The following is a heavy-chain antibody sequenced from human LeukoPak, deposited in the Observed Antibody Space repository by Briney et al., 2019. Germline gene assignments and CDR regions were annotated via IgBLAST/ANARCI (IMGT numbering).Heavy chain of an antibody. CDR1: GFTFSRHI. Sequence: PGGSLRLSYAVSGFTFSRHIISWVRQAPGKGLEWVANMRQDGSEKFYVDSVKGRFTISRDNAKNSLYLQMNSLRAEDTAVYYCAREGDAFDYRGQGTLVTVSS. CDR3: AREGDAFDY. CDR2: MRQDGSEK. J-gene: IGHJ4*02. D-gene: IGHD3-16*01. V-gene: IGHV3-7*03.